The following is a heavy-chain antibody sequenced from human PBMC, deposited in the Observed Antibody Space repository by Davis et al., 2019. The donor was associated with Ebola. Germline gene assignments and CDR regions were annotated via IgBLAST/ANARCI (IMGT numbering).Heavy chain of an antibody. D-gene: IGHD5-18*01. Sequence: GGSLRLSCAASGFIFSSYVMSWVRQAPGKGLEWVSAISRSGGSTYYADSVKGRFTISRDNSKNTLYLQMNSLRAEDTAVYYCAKSGIQLWLRWYFDYWGQGTLVTVSS. V-gene: IGHV3-23*01. J-gene: IGHJ4*02. CDR2: ISRSGGST. CDR1: GFIFSSYV. CDR3: AKSGIQLWLRWYFDY.